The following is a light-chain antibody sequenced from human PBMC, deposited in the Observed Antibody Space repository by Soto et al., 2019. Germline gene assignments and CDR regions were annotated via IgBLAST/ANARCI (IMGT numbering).Light chain of an antibody. Sequence: IFLTQAPATLSLCPVERGTLSCRSSQSFGNNLAWYQQKPGQAPGLLIYEASTRATGIPARFSGSGSGTDFTLKMTSLEPEAFAVYYSKHHENCTLHFAGGTXVEIK. CDR2: EAS. CDR1: QSFGNN. CDR3: KHHENCTLH. J-gene: IGKJ4*01. V-gene: IGKV3-11*01.